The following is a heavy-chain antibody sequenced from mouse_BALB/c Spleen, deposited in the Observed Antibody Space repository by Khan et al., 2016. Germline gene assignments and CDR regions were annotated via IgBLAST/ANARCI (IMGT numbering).Heavy chain of an antibody. CDR2: IRSKSNNYAT. V-gene: IGHV10-1*02. J-gene: IGHJ2*01. CDR1: GFTFNIYA. D-gene: IGHD2-4*01. Sequence: EVELVESGGGLVQPKGSLNLSCAASGFTFNIYAMNWVRQAPGKGLEWVARIRSKSNNYATYYVDSVKDRFTISRDDPQSLLYLQMNNLKTEDTAMYYCMRGNDYDVYVDYWGQGIPLTVSS. CDR3: MRGNDYDVYVDY.